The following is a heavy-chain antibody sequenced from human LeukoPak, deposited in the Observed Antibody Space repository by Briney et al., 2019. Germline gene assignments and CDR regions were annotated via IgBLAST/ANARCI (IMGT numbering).Heavy chain of an antibody. D-gene: IGHD2-21*02. CDR1: GFAVSSNY. Sequence: GGSLRLSCTASGFAVSSNYINWVRQAPGKGLEWVSVIHSGGNTYYAHSVKDRFTIFRDNSKNTVYLQMNSLRAEDTALYYCARERDGYCGGDCYYYYGMDVWGQGTTVTVSS. V-gene: IGHV3-66*01. J-gene: IGHJ6*02. CDR3: ARERDGYCGGDCYYYYGMDV. CDR2: IHSGGNT.